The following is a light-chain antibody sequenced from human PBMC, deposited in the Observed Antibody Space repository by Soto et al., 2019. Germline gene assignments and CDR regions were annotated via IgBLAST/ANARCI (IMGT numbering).Light chain of an antibody. CDR1: QSFSSSY. Sequence: EIVLMQSPGTLSLSPGERATLSCRASQSFSSSYLAWYQQKPGQAPRLLIYGASSRATGIPDRFSGSGSKTDFTLTISRLEPEDFAVYYCQQYGSLSWTFGQGTKVDI. J-gene: IGKJ1*01. CDR2: GAS. CDR3: QQYGSLSWT. V-gene: IGKV3-20*01.